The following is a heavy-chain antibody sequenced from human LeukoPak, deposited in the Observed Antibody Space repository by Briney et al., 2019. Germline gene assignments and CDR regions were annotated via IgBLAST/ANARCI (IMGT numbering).Heavy chain of an antibody. V-gene: IGHV3-23*01. CDR1: GFIFSSYA. D-gene: IGHD6-19*01. CDR3: SPLGSGVDY. J-gene: IGHJ4*02. Sequence: SGGSLRLSCAASGFIFSSYAMSWVRQAPGKGLEWVSVISGSGGTTYYADSVKGRFTISRDNSKNTLYLQINCLRAEDTAVYYCSPLGSGVDYWGQGTLVTVSS. CDR2: ISGSGGTT.